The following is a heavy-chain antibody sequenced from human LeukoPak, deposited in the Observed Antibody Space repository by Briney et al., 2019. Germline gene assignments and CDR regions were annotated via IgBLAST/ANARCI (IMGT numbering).Heavy chain of an antibody. V-gene: IGHV3-48*02. CDR3: AKITEWLSPYYYGMDV. CDR2: ISITSDKI. CDR1: GFTFTGYS. D-gene: IGHD3-3*01. J-gene: IGHJ6*02. Sequence: GGSLRLSCAASGFTFTGYSMNWFRQAPGKGLEWVSYISITSDKIYYADSVKGRFTISRDNARNSLYLQMNSLRDEDTAVYYCAKITEWLSPYYYGMDVWGQGTTVTVSS.